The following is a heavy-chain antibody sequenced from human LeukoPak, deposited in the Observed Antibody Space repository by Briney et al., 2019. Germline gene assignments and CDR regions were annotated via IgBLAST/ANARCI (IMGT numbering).Heavy chain of an antibody. CDR2: ISGSGGST. Sequence: GGSLRLSCAASGFTFSSYAMSWVRQAPGKGLEWVSAISGSGGSTYYADSVKDRFTISRDNSKNTLYLQMNSLRAEDTAVYYCAKDQVYYDSSGYWGQGTLVTVSS. V-gene: IGHV3-23*01. J-gene: IGHJ4*02. CDR3: AKDQVYYDSSGY. D-gene: IGHD3-22*01. CDR1: GFTFSSYA.